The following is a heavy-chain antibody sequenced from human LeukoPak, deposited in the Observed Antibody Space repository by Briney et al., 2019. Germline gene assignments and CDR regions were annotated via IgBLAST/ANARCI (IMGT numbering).Heavy chain of an antibody. Sequence: SETLSLTCAVYGGSFSGYYWSWIRQPPGKGLEWIGEINHSGSTNYNPSLKSRVTISVDTSKNQFSLKLSSVTAADTAVYYCARRHYYYGMDVWGQGTTVTVSS. J-gene: IGHJ6*02. V-gene: IGHV4-34*01. CDR3: ARRHYYYGMDV. CDR2: INHSGST. CDR1: GGSFSGYY.